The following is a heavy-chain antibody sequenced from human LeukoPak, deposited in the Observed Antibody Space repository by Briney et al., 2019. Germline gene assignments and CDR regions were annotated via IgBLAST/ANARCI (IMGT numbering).Heavy chain of an antibody. CDR1: GFTFSSYG. D-gene: IGHD2-15*01. CDR3: AREGHCSGGSCWGHFDY. Sequence: GGSLRLSCAASGFTFSSYGMSWVRQAPGKGLEWVSVISGSGGSTYYADSVKGRFTISRDNSKNTLYLQMNSLRAEDTAVYYCAREGHCSGGSCWGHFDYWGQGTLVTVSS. J-gene: IGHJ4*02. V-gene: IGHV3-23*01. CDR2: ISGSGGST.